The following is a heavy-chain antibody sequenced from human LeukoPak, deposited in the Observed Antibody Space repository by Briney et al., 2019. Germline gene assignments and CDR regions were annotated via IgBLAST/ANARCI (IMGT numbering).Heavy chain of an antibody. J-gene: IGHJ5*02. CDR2: MYYTGRT. CDR1: GGSINSGGYY. Sequence: SETLSLTCTVSGGSINSGGYYWNWIRQHPGKGLEWIGYMYYTGRTFYNPSLKSRVTMSADTSKNEFSLRLTSVTAADTAVYYCARGYCTTTSCYFPLKGFDPWGQGTLVTVSS. V-gene: IGHV4-31*03. D-gene: IGHD2-2*01. CDR3: ARGYCTTTSCYFPLKGFDP.